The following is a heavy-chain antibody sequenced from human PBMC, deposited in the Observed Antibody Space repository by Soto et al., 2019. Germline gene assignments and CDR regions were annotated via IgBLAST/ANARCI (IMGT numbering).Heavy chain of an antibody. Sequence: GGSLRLSCAASGFIFSNSPMHWVRQAPGKGLEYVSAISSNGGSTYYANSVKGRFTISRDNSKNTLYLQMGSLRAEDMAVYYCARDLYTDRISVAVCWGQGTLVTVSS. J-gene: IGHJ4*02. V-gene: IGHV3-64*01. CDR2: ISSNGGST. CDR3: ARDLYTDRISVAVC. D-gene: IGHD6-19*01. CDR1: GFIFSNSP.